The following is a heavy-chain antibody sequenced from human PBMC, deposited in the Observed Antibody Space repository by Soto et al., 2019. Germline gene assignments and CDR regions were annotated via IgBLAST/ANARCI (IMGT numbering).Heavy chain of an antibody. Sequence: QLQLQESGPGLVKPSETLSLTCTVSGGSISSSSYYWGWIRQPPGKGLEWIGSIYYSGSTYYNPSLKSRVTISVDTSNNQFSLKLSSVTAADTAVYYCARGVGDIVVVPAAETPFDYWGQGTLVTVSS. CDR2: IYYSGST. CDR1: GGSISSSSYY. CDR3: ARGVGDIVVVPAAETPFDY. D-gene: IGHD2-2*01. V-gene: IGHV4-39*01. J-gene: IGHJ4*02.